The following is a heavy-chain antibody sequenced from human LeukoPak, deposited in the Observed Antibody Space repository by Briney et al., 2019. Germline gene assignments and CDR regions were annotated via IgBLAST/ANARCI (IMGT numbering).Heavy chain of an antibody. V-gene: IGHV3-7*01. CDR1: GFTFSSYW. D-gene: IGHD2-2*01. Sequence: GGSLRLSCAASGFTFSSYWMSWVRQAPEKGLEWVANVKQDGSEKYYVDSVKGRFTISRDNAKNSLYLQMNSLRAEDTAVYYCARDRTSSLFDYWGQGTLVTVSS. CDR3: ARDRTSSLFDY. J-gene: IGHJ4*02. CDR2: VKQDGSEK.